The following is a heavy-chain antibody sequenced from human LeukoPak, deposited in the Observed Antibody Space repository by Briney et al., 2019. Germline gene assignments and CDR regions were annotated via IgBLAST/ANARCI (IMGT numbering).Heavy chain of an antibody. CDR2: IYHSGST. V-gene: IGHV4-38-2*01. CDR1: GYSISSGYY. Sequence: PSETLSLTCAVSGYSISSGYYWGWIRQPPGKGLEWIGSIYHSGSTYYNPSLKSRVTISVDTSKNRFSLKLSSVTAADTAVYYCARLQASPYYFDYWGQGTLVTVSS. CDR3: ARLQASPYYFDY. J-gene: IGHJ4*02.